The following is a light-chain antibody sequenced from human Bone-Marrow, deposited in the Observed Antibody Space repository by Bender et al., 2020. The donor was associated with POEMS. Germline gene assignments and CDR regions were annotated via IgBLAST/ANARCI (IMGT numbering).Light chain of an antibody. CDR1: SSDVGAYNY. Sequence: QSALTQPASVSGSPGQSITISCTGTSSDVGAYNYVSWYQQHPGKAPKLLIYDVNNRPSGLSDSFSVSKFANTASLTISGLRADDESYYYCSSYSRRSTSVVFGGGTKVTVL. J-gene: IGLJ2*01. CDR3: SSYSRRSTSVV. V-gene: IGLV2-14*03. CDR2: DVN.